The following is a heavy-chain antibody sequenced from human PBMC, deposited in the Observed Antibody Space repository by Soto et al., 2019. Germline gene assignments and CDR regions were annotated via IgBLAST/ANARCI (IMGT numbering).Heavy chain of an antibody. V-gene: IGHV4-31*03. J-gene: IGHJ5*02. CDR3: ARDMHAGFTHYFDP. D-gene: IGHD1-26*01. CDR2: IYYSGST. CDR1: GGSISSGGYY. Sequence: SETLSLTCTVSGGSISSGGYYCICIRQHPGNGLEWIGYIYYSGSTYYNPSLKSRVTISVDTSKNQFSLKLSSVTAADTAVYYCARDMHAGFTHYFDPWGQGTLVTVSS.